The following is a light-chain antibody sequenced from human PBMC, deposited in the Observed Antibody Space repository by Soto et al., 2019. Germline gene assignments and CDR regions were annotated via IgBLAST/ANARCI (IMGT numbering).Light chain of an antibody. CDR3: QQYNNWPRT. J-gene: IGKJ1*01. CDR1: QSVGSN. CDR2: GAS. V-gene: IGKV3-15*01. Sequence: EVVMTQSLATLSVSPGERATLSCRASQSVGSNFAWYQQKPGQAPRLLIYGASTRATDIPGRFSGSGSGTEFTLTISSLQSEDFAVYYCQQYNNWPRTFGQGTKVEIK.